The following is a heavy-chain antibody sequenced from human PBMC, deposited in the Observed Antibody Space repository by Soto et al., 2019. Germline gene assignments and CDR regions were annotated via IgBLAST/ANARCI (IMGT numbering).Heavy chain of an antibody. Sequence: AGGSLTLSCPASGFTFGGYAMSWFRPAPGKGLEWVGFIRSKAYGGTTEYAASVKGRFTISRDDSKSIAYLQMNSLKTEDTAVYYCTRVPPEGYFGSSWFLYYYYYMDVWGKGTTVTVSS. CDR3: TRVPPEGYFGSSWFLYYYYYMDV. D-gene: IGHD6-13*01. J-gene: IGHJ6*03. CDR1: GFTFGGYA. CDR2: IRSKAYGGTT. V-gene: IGHV3-49*03.